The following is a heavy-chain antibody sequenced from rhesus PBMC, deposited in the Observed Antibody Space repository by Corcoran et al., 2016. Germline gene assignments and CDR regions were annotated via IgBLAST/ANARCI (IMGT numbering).Heavy chain of an antibody. V-gene: IGHV4S5*01. CDR3: ARDGIQWVLDY. D-gene: IGHD5-42*01. Sequence: QVQLEESGPGLVKPSETLSLPCAVSGGSIRGYYWNWIRQPPGKGLEWIGYIGGSSGSTNDNPPLKSRVTISTDTSKNQLSLRLSSVAAADTAVYYCARDGIQWVLDYWGQGVLVTVSS. CDR1: GGSIRGYY. J-gene: IGHJ4*01. CDR2: IGGSSGST.